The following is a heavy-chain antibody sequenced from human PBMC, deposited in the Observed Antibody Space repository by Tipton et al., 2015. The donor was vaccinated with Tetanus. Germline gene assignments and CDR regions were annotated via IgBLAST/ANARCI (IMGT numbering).Heavy chain of an antibody. CDR2: VYYTGDT. J-gene: IGHJ5*02. Sequence: GLVKPSETLSLTCTVSGDSVSGYYWSWIRQPPGKGLEWVGYVYYTGDTNYNPSLKSRVTISMDRSENQISLKMTSVTAADTAVYYCARGAYSYDSSGYYYLLDPWGQGTLVTVSS. CDR3: ARGAYSYDSSGYYYLLDP. D-gene: IGHD3-22*01. V-gene: IGHV4-59*02. CDR1: GDSVSGYY.